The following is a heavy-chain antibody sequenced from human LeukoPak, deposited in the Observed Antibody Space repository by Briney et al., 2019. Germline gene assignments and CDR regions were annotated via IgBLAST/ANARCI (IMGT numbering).Heavy chain of an antibody. CDR3: ASSSGWYRYFDY. Sequence: PSETLSLTCTVSGGSTSSYYWSWIRQSPGKGLEWIGNIFYSGSTNYNPSLKSRVTISIDTSKNQFSLKLSSVTAADTAVYYCASSSGWYRYFDYWGQGTLVTVSS. CDR1: GGSTSSYY. D-gene: IGHD6-13*01. J-gene: IGHJ4*02. CDR2: IFYSGST. V-gene: IGHV4-59*01.